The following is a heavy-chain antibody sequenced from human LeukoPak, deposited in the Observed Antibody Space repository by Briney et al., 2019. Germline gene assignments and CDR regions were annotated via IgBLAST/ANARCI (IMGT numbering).Heavy chain of an antibody. V-gene: IGHV1-69*05. CDR3: ARAAAPYYYDSSAYYSGEAFDI. J-gene: IGHJ3*02. CDR1: RGTFSSYA. D-gene: IGHD3-22*01. Sequence: ASVKVSCKASRGTFSSYAISWVRQAPAQGLEWMEGIIPIFGTANYAQKFQGRVTITTDESTSTAYMELSSLRSEDTAVYYCARAAAPYYYDSSAYYSGEAFDIWGQGTMVTVSS. CDR2: IIPIFGTA.